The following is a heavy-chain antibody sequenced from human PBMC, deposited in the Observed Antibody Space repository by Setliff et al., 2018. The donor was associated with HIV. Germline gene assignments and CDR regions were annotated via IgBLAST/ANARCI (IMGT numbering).Heavy chain of an antibody. CDR1: GYTFNSYD. CDR3: ARGAKAGSEAQYYFDY. CDR2: MNPNSGNT. J-gene: IGHJ4*02. Sequence: ASVKVSCKASGYTFNSYDINWVRQATGQGLEWMGWMNPNSGNTGYAQKFQGRVTMTRNNSISTAYMELSSLRSEDTAVYYCARGAKAGSEAQYYFDYWGQRTLVTVSS. V-gene: IGHV1-8*02. D-gene: IGHD6-13*01.